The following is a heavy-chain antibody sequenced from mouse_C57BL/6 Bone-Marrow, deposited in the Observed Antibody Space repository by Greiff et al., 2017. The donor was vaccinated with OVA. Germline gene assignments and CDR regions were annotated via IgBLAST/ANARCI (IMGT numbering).Heavy chain of an antibody. CDR1: GYTFTSYW. J-gene: IGHJ1*03. Sequence: VQLQQPGAELVKPGASVKLSCKASGYTFTSYWMHWVKQRPGQGLEWIGMIHPNSGSTNYNEKFKSKATLTVDKSSSTAYMHLSSLTSEDSAVYYCARSYRSDGKGGYFDDWGTGTTVTVSS. CDR3: ARSYRSDGKGGYFDD. V-gene: IGHV1-64*01. D-gene: IGHD2-1*01. CDR2: IHPNSGST.